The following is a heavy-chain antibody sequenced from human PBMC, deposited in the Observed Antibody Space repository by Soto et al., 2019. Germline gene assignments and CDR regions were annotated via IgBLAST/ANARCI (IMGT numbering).Heavy chain of an antibody. CDR1: GYTFTGYY. V-gene: IGHV1-2*02. J-gene: IGHJ3*02. CDR3: GRTVTPWVVSGAFDI. CDR2: IYPNSGGA. Sequence: ASVKVSCKASGYTFTGYYMHWVRQAPGQGLEWMGWIYPNSGGAHYSPKSQGRVTMTRDTSISTAYMELNRLTSDDTAVYYCGRTVTPWVVSGAFDIWGKGTMVTVSS. D-gene: IGHD4-17*01.